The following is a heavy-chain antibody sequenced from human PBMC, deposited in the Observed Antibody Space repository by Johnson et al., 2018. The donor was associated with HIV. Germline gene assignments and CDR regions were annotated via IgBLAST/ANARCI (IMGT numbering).Heavy chain of an antibody. CDR1: GFIFSKTW. CDR3: ARTDYGDYNDAFDI. D-gene: IGHD4-17*01. CDR2: IYSGGST. Sequence: VQLVESGGGLVQPGGSLRLTCATSGFIFSKTWMHWVRQAPGKGLVWVSVIYSGGSTYYADSVKGRFTISRDNSKNTLYLQMNSLRAEDTAVYYCARTDYGDYNDAFDIWGQGTMVTVSS. V-gene: IGHV3-66*01. J-gene: IGHJ3*02.